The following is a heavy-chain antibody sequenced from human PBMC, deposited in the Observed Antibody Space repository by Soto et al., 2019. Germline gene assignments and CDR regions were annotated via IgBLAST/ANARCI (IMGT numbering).Heavy chain of an antibody. V-gene: IGHV4-59*08. CDR3: ARLILGDYYGSGSYYIDY. D-gene: IGHD3-10*01. CDR2: IYYRGST. J-gene: IGHJ4*02. CDR1: GGSISSYY. Sequence: QVQLQESGPGLVKPSETLSLTCTVSGGSISSYYWSWIRQPPGKGLEWIGYIYYRGSTNYNPSLKSRVTLSVDTSKNQFSLNLSSVTAADTAVYYCARLILGDYYGSGSYYIDYWGQGTLVTVSS.